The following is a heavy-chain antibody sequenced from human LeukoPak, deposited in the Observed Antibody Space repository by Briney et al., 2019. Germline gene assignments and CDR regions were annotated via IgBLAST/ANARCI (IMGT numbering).Heavy chain of an antibody. V-gene: IGHV1-18*01. CDR2: ISAYNGNT. D-gene: IGHD3-10*01. J-gene: IGHJ3*02. Sequence: ASVKVSCKASGYTVTSYGISWVRQAPGQGLEWMGWISAYNGNTNYAQKLQGRVTMTTDTSTATAFMEVRSLRFEDTALYYCATSFTMFRALVGAGAFDIWGQGTMLTVSS. CDR3: ATSFTMFRALVGAGAFDI. CDR1: GYTVTSYG.